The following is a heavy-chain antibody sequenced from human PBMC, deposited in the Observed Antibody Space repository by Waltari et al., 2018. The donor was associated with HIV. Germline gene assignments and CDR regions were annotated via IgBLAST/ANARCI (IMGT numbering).Heavy chain of an antibody. V-gene: IGHV3-53*01. Sequence: EVQLVESGGGLIQPGGSLRLSCASSGFNVSYNYMNWVRQAPGKGLEWVSVIYSGGSTYYADSVKGRFTISRDNSKNTLYLQMNSLRAEDTAVYYCARSGYNLSFDYWGQGTLVTVSS. CDR1: GFNVSYNY. CDR3: ARSGYNLSFDY. CDR2: IYSGGST. J-gene: IGHJ4*02. D-gene: IGHD5-18*01.